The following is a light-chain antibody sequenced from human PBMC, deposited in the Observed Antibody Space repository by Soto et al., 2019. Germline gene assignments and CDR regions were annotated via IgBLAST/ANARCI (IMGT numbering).Light chain of an antibody. V-gene: IGKV3-15*01. Sequence: EIVVTQSPATLSVSPGERATLSCRASQSVGNNFAWYQQKPGQAPRLLIFATSTRATAVPARSSGSGSGTEFTLTISSLQSEDFAVYYCQQYGDWPLTFGGGAKVEIE. CDR2: ATS. CDR1: QSVGNN. CDR3: QQYGDWPLT. J-gene: IGKJ4*01.